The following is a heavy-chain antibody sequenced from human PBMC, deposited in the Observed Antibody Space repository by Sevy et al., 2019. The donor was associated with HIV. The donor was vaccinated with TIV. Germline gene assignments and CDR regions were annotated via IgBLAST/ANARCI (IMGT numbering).Heavy chain of an antibody. Sequence: GGSLRLSCAASGFTFSSYAMDWVRQAPGMGLEWVAVISYDGNNKYHADSVKDRFTISRDNSKNTLYLQMNSLRAEDTAVYYCARDGSSGGLFLKDYYYFGMDVWGQRTTVTVSS. J-gene: IGHJ6*02. V-gene: IGHV3-30*04. D-gene: IGHD3-10*01. CDR1: GFTFSSYA. CDR3: ARDGSSGGLFLKDYYYFGMDV. CDR2: ISYDGNNK.